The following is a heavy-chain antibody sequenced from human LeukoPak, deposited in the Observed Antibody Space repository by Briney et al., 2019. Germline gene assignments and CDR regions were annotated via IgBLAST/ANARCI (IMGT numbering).Heavy chain of an antibody. Sequence: GGSLRLSCAASGFTFSTYAVNWVRQAPGKGLEWLCGISGSGNGTYYADSVKGRFTTSRDNSQNMVYLLMNSLTVEDAATYYCAKRTMSAFDSWGQGTLLIVSS. CDR2: ISGSGNGT. CDR1: GFTFSTYA. CDR3: AKRTMSAFDS. V-gene: IGHV3-23*01. D-gene: IGHD5-24*01. J-gene: IGHJ4*02.